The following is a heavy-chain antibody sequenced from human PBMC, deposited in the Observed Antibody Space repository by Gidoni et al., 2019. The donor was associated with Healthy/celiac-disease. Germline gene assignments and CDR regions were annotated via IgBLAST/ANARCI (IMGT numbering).Heavy chain of an antibody. CDR3: AREADYGNWFDP. CDR1: GGSISSGGYY. V-gene: IGHV4-31*03. CDR2: LYYSGST. D-gene: IGHD4-17*01. Sequence: VQLQESGPGLVKPSQTLSLTCTVSGGSISSGGYYWSWIRQHPGKGLEWIGYLYYSGSTYYNPSLKSRVTISVDTSKNQFSLKLSSVTAADTAVYYGAREADYGNWFDPWGQGTLVTVSS. J-gene: IGHJ5*02.